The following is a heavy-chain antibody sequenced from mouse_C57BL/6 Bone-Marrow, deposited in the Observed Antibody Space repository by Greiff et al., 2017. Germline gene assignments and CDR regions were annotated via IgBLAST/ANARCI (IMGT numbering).Heavy chain of an antibody. CDR2: IYPRSGNT. J-gene: IGHJ3*01. Sequence: LVESGAELARPGASVKLSCKASGYTFTSYGISWVQQRTGQGLEWIGEIYPRSGNTYYNEKFKGKATLTADKSSSTAYMELRSLTSEDSAVYFCASSYYSNYPWFAYWGQGTLVTVSA. D-gene: IGHD2-5*01. CDR1: GYTFTSYG. CDR3: ASSYYSNYPWFAY. V-gene: IGHV1-81*01.